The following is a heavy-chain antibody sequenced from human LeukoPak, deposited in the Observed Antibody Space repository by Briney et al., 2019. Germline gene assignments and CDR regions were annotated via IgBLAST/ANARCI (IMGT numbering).Heavy chain of an antibody. Sequence: SETLPLTCTVSGGSISSYYWSWIRQPPGKGLEWIGYIYYSGSTNYNPSLKSRVTISVDTSKNQFSLKLSSVTAADTAVYYCARDRTYYYGSGNYYYYGMGVWGQGTTVTVSS. CDR3: ARDRTYYYGSGNYYYYGMGV. CDR1: GGSISSYY. V-gene: IGHV4-59*01. D-gene: IGHD3-10*01. CDR2: IYYSGST. J-gene: IGHJ6*02.